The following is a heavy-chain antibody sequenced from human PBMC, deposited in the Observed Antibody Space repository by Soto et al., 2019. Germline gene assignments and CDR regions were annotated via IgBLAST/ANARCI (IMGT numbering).Heavy chain of an antibody. V-gene: IGHV4-59*08. Sequence: SETLSLTCTVSGCSISSYYWSWIRQPPGKGLEWIGYIYYSGSTNYNPSLKSRVTISVDTSKNQFSLKLNSMTAADTAVYYCARHNYGSGSTYFDYWRQGTLVTVSS. CDR1: GCSISSYY. D-gene: IGHD3-10*01. CDR2: IYYSGST. CDR3: ARHNYGSGSTYFDY. J-gene: IGHJ4*02.